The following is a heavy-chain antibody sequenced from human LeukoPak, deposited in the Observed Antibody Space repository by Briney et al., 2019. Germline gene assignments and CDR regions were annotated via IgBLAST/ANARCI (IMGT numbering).Heavy chain of an antibody. Sequence: PGGSLRLSCAASGFTFNNYVMTWVRQAPGKGLEWVSVISGSGTTTYYADSLKGRFTISRDNSKNTLYLEMKSLRAEDTAVYYCAKHVASTWLFDYWGQGTVVTVSS. V-gene: IGHV3-23*01. D-gene: IGHD6-13*01. J-gene: IGHJ4*02. CDR3: AKHVASTWLFDY. CDR2: ISGSGTTT. CDR1: GFTFNNYV.